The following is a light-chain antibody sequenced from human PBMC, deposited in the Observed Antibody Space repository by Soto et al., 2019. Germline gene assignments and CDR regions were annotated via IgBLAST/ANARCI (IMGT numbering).Light chain of an antibody. CDR3: QQYSSWPPWT. V-gene: IGKV3-15*01. J-gene: IGKJ1*01. CDR2: GAS. Sequence: EIVLTQSPGTLSLSPGERATLSCRASQSVTDSFLAWYQQRPGQAPRLLMYGASTRATGVPARFSGSGSGTEFTLTISDLQSEDFAVYYCQQYSSWPPWTFGQGTKVDI. CDR1: QSVTDSF.